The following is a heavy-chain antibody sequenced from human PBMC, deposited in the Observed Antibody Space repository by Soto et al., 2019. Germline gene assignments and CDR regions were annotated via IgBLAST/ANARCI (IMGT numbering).Heavy chain of an antibody. CDR3: VRDKRVTDWFDP. Sequence: GSLRLSCAASGFTFSNYCMHGVRQAPGKGLLWVSRITSDGSVTVYADSVRGRFTISRDNANNMLYLQMNSLRVEDTAVYYCVRDKRVTDWFDPWGQGTLVTVSS. CDR2: ITSDGSVT. J-gene: IGHJ5*02. V-gene: IGHV3-74*01. CDR1: GFTFSNYC.